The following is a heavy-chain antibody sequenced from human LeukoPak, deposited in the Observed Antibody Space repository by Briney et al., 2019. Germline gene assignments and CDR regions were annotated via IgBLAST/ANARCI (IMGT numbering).Heavy chain of an antibody. J-gene: IGHJ4*02. Sequence: GASVKVSCEASGYTFTSYDINWVRQATGQGLEWMGWMNPNSGNSGYAQKFQGRVTMTRDTSITTAYMELSSLRSDDTAVYYCASRADDYDSSCYQHWGRGTLVTVSS. CDR1: GYTFTSYD. CDR3: ASRADDYDSSCYQH. CDR2: MNPNSGNS. V-gene: IGHV1-8*01. D-gene: IGHD3-22*01.